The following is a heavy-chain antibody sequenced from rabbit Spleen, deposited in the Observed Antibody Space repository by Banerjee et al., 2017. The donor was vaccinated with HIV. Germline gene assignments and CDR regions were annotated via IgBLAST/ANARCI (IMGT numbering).Heavy chain of an antibody. J-gene: IGHJ4*01. V-gene: IGHV1S40*01. CDR2: INIVTGKS. CDR3: VKNPVDNGVL. D-gene: IGHD3-1*01. Sequence: QSLEESGGDLVKPGASLTLTCTASAFDLSYYYYMCWVRQAPGKGLEWIACINIVTGKSVYASWAKGRFVMSRISSTTVTLQMTSLTDADTATYFCVKNPVDNGVLWGPGTLVTVS. CDR1: AFDLSYYYY.